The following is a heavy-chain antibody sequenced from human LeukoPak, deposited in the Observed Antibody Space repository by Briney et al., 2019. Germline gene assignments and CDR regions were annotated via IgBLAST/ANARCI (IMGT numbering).Heavy chain of an antibody. J-gene: IGHJ6*02. CDR1: GGSISSSSYY. CDR3: ARRVVTWDYYDYYGLDV. V-gene: IGHV4-39*07. D-gene: IGHD3-3*01. CDR2: IYYSGST. Sequence: SETLSLTCTVSGGSISSSSYYWGWIRQPPGKGLEWIGSIYYSGSTYYNPSLKSRVTISVDTSKNQFSLKLSSVTAADTAMYYCARRVVTWDYYDYYGLDVWGQGTTVTVSS.